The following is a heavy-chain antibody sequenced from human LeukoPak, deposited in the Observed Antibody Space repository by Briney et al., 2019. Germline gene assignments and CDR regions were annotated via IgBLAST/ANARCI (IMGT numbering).Heavy chain of an antibody. V-gene: IGHV4-30-4*01. CDR3: ARVVMEQWLGGWFDP. CDR2: IYDGGST. J-gene: IGHJ5*02. D-gene: IGHD6-19*01. CDR1: GASIRSGDYY. Sequence: PSQTLSLTCTVSGASIRSGDYYWSWIRQPPGKGLEWIGYIYDGGSTYYNPSLKSRITISVDTSENRFSLKLSSVTAADTAVYYCARVVMEQWLGGWFDPWGQGTLVTVSS.